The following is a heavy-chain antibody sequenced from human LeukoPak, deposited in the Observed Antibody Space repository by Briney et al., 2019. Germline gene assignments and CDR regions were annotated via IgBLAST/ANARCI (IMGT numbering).Heavy chain of an antibody. J-gene: IGHJ4*02. D-gene: IGHD3-22*01. CDR2: INHSGST. V-gene: IGHV4-34*01. Sequence: SETLSLTCTVSGGSISSYYWSWIRQPPGKGLEWIGEINHSGSTNYNPSLKSRVTISVDTSKNQFSLKLSSVTAADTAVYYCARGLGEGVTMIVVVYFDYWGQGTLVTVSS. CDR1: GGSISSYY. CDR3: ARGLGEGVTMIVVVYFDY.